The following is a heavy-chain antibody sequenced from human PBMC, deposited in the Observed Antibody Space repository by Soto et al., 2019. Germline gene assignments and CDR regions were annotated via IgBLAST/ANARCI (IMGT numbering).Heavy chain of an antibody. CDR1: GYSSTRHD. D-gene: IGHD3-10*01. CDR2: MNPNSGKT. Sequence: GASVKDSCTPSGYSSTRHDVNWVRQAGAQGLDWMGWMNPNSGKTGYGQKFQGRVTMTRNTSIRTAYIELNSLISEYTAGHYRAEGRWGGAGSDWFDPLDQRTQVTVS. V-gene: IGHV1-8*01. J-gene: IGHJ5*02. CDR3: AEGRWGGAGSDWFDP.